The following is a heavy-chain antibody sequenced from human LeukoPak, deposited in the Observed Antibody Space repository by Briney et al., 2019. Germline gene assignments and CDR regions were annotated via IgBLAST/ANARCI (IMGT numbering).Heavy chain of an antibody. J-gene: IGHJ6*03. V-gene: IGHV4-34*01. CDR3: ARGFLEWLSIKPPYYYYYYMDV. CDR2: INHSGST. Sequence: SETLSLTCAVYGGSFSGYYWSWIRQPPGKGLEWIGEINHSGSTNYNPSLKSRVTISVDTSKNQFSLKLSSVTAADTAVYYCARGFLEWLSIKPPYYYYYYMDVWGKGTTVTVSS. CDR1: GGSFSGYY. D-gene: IGHD3-3*01.